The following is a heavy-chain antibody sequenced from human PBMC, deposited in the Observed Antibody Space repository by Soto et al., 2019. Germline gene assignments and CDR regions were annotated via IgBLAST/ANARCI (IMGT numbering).Heavy chain of an antibody. Sequence: EVQLVESGGGLVKPGVSLRLSCAVSGFYFNEVWMTWVRQAPGKGLEWVGSIKSAGTTDYAALVKGRFTISRDDSKNTLYLRMSSLETEDTAVYYYTTSLRHCDYLNRDVWGKGTTVTVSS. CDR2: IKSAGTT. V-gene: IGHV3-15*01. J-gene: IGHJ6*03. D-gene: IGHD3-9*01. CDR1: GFYFNEVW. CDR3: TTSLRHCDYLNRDV.